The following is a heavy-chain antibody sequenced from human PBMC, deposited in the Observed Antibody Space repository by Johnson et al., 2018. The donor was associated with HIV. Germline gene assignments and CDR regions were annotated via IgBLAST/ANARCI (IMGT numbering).Heavy chain of an antibody. CDR2: ITWNSGSI. CDR1: GFTFDDYA. V-gene: IGHV3-9*01. D-gene: IGHD1/OR15-1a*01. J-gene: IGHJ3*02. Sequence: VQLVESGGGLVQPGRSLRLSCVASGFTFDDYAMHWVRLTPGKGLEWVSGITWNSGSIAYADSMKGRFTISRDNAKNSLYLQLNSLRAEDTAVYYCARGLMGTNRGDLSDAFDIWGQGTMVTVSS. CDR3: ARGLMGTNRGDLSDAFDI.